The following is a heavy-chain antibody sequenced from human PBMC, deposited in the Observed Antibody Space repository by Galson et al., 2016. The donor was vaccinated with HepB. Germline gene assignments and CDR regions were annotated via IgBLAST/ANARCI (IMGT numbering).Heavy chain of an antibody. D-gene: IGHD3-10*01. J-gene: IGHJ4*02. CDR2: IYHSGST. Sequence: TLSLTCTVSGGSISSGGYYWSWIRQHPWKGLEWIGYIYHSGSTYYNPSLKSRVTISVDTSKNQFSLKLSSVTAADTAVYFCARDRSSGSGSFGYWGQGTLVTVSS. V-gene: IGHV4-31*03. CDR3: ARDRSSGSGSFGY. CDR1: GGSISSGGYY.